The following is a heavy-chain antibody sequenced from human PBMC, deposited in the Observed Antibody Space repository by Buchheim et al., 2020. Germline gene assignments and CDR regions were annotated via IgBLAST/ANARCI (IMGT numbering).Heavy chain of an antibody. J-gene: IGHJ5*02. CDR3: ARGSLSEQGWADFWSGYYTLNWFDP. CDR1: GGSISSGGYY. V-gene: IGHV4-31*03. CDR2: IYYSGST. Sequence: QVQLQESGPGLVKPSQTLSLTCTVSGGSISSGGYYWSWIRQHPGKGLEWIGYIYYSGSTYYNPSLKSRVTISVDTFKNQFSLKLSSVTAADTAVYYCARGSLSEQGWADFWSGYYTLNWFDPWGQGTL. D-gene: IGHD3-3*01.